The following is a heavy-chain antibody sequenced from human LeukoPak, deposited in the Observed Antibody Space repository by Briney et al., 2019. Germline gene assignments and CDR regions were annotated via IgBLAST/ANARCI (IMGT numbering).Heavy chain of an antibody. CDR1: GGSIGSGSCY. D-gene: IGHD3-22*01. J-gene: IGHJ3*02. V-gene: IGHV4-61*02. CDR2: IYTSGST. Sequence: PSQTLSLTCTVSGGSIGSGSCYWSWIRRPAGKGLEWIGRIYTSGSTNYNPSLKSRVTISVDTSKNQFSLKLSSVTAADTAVYYCASAPIVVPGGIAFDIWGQGTMVTVSS. CDR3: ASAPIVVPGGIAFDI.